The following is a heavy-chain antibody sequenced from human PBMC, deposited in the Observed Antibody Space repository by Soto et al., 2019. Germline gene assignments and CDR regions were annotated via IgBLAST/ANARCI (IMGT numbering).Heavy chain of an antibody. Sequence: PENRTVTSSVSGDSIPTTAYYSGSSSRPPAKGMQWLGNVYWTGSTFSHPSLTSRVFISVDTSKNEFSLRLTSVTAADTAVYYCARSHYTYGLLIDYWGPGTLVTVSS. CDR1: GDSIPTTAYY. V-gene: IGHV4-39*01. CDR3: ARSHYTYGLLIDY. D-gene: IGHD2-8*01. CDR2: VYWTGST. J-gene: IGHJ4*02.